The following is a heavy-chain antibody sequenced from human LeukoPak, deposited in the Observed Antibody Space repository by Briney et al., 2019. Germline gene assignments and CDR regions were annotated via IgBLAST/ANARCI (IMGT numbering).Heavy chain of an antibody. CDR3: ARGSLGPAASLFDY. V-gene: IGHV1-18*01. Sequence: ASVKVSCKASGYTFTSYGISWVRQAPGRGLEWMGWISAYNGNTNYAQKLQGRVTMTTDTSTSTAYMELRSLRSDDTAVYYCARGSLGPAASLFDYWGQGTLVTVSS. CDR2: ISAYNGNT. CDR1: GYTFTSYG. D-gene: IGHD2-2*01. J-gene: IGHJ4*02.